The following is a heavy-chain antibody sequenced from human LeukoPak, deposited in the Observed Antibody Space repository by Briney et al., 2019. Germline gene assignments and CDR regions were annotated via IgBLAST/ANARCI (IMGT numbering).Heavy chain of an antibody. CDR3: ARYGVVPAAIGYYYYMDV. D-gene: IGHD2-2*01. CDR2: IYTSGST. Sequence: TSETLSLTCTVSGGSISSYYWSWIRQPAGKGLEWIGRIYTSGSTNYNPSLKSRVTMSVDTSKNQFSLKLSSVTAADTAVYYCARYGVVPAAIGYYYYMDVWGKGTTVTISS. J-gene: IGHJ6*03. V-gene: IGHV4-4*07. CDR1: GGSISSYY.